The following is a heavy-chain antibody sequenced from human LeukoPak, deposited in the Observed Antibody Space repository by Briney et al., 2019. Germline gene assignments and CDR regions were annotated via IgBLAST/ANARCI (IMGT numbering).Heavy chain of an antibody. D-gene: IGHD6-13*01. V-gene: IGHV3-9*03. Sequence: GGSLRLSCTASGFTFDDYAMHWVRQAPGKGLEWVSGISWNSGSIGYADSVKGRFTISRDNAKNSLYLQMNSLRAEGMALYYCAKGYSSSWYTWFDPWGQGTLVTVSS. CDR2: ISWNSGSI. CDR3: AKGYSSSWYTWFDP. CDR1: GFTFDDYA. J-gene: IGHJ5*02.